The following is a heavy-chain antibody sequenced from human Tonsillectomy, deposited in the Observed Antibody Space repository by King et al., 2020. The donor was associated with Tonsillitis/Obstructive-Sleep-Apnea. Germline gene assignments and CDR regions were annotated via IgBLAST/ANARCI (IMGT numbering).Heavy chain of an antibody. V-gene: IGHV3-23*04. D-gene: IGHD2-15*01. Sequence: VQLVESGGGLVQPGGSLRLSCAVSGFPLRNSAMNWVRQAPGKGLEWVSIITNNGAITYYADSVKGRFTISSDNAKNTLYLQMNSLRAEDTAVYYCAKVMVVDGVYHYYGMDVWGQETTVTASS. J-gene: IGHJ6*02. CDR2: ITNNGAIT. CDR1: GFPLRNSA. CDR3: AKVMVVDGVYHYYGMDV.